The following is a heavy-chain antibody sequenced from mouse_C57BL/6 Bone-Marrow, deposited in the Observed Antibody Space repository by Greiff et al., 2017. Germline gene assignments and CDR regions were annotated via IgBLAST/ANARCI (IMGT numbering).Heavy chain of an antibody. V-gene: IGHV5-16*01. CDR1: GFTFSDYY. Sequence: EVKLMESEGGLVQPGSSMKLSCTASGFTFSDYYMAWVRQVPEKGLEWVANINYDGSSTYYLDSLKSRFIISRDNAKNILYLQMSSLKSEDTAAYYCARDKGYSNYYAMDYWGQGTSVTVSS. D-gene: IGHD2-5*01. CDR3: ARDKGYSNYYAMDY. CDR2: INYDGSST. J-gene: IGHJ4*01.